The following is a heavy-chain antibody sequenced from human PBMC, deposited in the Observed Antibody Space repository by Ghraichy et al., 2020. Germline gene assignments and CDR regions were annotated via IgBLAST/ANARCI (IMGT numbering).Heavy chain of an antibody. CDR3: ARGGYCSDTTCYTIAWFDS. CDR2: ISSSGSYI. V-gene: IGHV3-21*01. CDR1: GFTFKTYS. D-gene: IGHD2-2*02. J-gene: IGHJ5*01. Sequence: GGYLRLSCAASGFTFKTYSMNWVRQAPGKGLEWVSSISSSGSYIYYADSVKGRFTISRDNAKNSLSLEMYSLRAEDTAVYYCARGGYCSDTTCYTIAWFDSWGQGTLVTVSS.